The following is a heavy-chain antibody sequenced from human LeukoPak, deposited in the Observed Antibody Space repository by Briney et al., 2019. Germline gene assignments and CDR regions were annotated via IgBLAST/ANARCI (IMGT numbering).Heavy chain of an antibody. D-gene: IGHD3-16*01. CDR3: ARDRHMAGAGYYFDY. CDR2: VADDGKDK. CDR1: GFTFSTYP. V-gene: IGHV3-30*04. J-gene: IGHJ4*02. Sequence: GNSLRLSCAASGFTFSTYPMHWVRQAPGKGLEWVAVVADDGKDKHYVESVKGRFTISRDNSKNTLYLQMNSLRVEDTAVYYCARDRHMAGAGYYFDYWGQGTLVTVSS.